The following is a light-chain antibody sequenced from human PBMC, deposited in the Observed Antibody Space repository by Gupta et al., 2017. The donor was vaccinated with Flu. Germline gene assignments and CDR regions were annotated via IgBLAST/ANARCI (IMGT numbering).Light chain of an antibody. CDR3: QQIDSTPPST. Sequence: DIQMTQSPSSLSASVGDRVTITCRASQSIRSYLNWYKQKPGKAPKLLIYAASSWQSGVPSRFSDSGYGTEFTLTISSRQPEDFASYYCQQIDSTPPSTFGQGTKMEI. CDR2: AAS. V-gene: IGKV1-39*01. CDR1: QSIRSY. J-gene: IGKJ2*01.